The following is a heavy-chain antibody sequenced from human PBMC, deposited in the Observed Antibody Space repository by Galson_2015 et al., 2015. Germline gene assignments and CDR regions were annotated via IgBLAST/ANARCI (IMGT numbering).Heavy chain of an antibody. CDR2: IWYDGSNK. CDR1: GFTFSSYG. V-gene: IGHV3-33*01. Sequence: SLRLSCAASGFTFSSYGMHWVRQAPGKGLEWVAVIWYDGSNKYYADSVKGRFTISRDNSKNTLYLQMNSLRAEDTAVYYCARDTNRNYYDSSGFGAGYWGQGTLVTVSS. J-gene: IGHJ4*02. CDR3: ARDTNRNYYDSSGFGAGY. D-gene: IGHD3-22*01.